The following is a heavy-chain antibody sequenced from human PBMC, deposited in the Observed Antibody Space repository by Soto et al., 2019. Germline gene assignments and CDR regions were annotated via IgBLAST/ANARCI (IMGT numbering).Heavy chain of an antibody. Sequence: PSETLSLTCTVCNGSISHYYCTWIRQSPCKGLEWIGFAYYSGSTNYNPSLKSRVTISIHTSKNQFSLKLRSVTAADTAVYYFASAPRGAIPGHWGPVTLVTVSP. J-gene: IGHJ4*02. CDR2: AYYSGST. V-gene: IGHV4-59*01. CDR1: NGSISHYY. CDR3: ASAPRGAIPGH.